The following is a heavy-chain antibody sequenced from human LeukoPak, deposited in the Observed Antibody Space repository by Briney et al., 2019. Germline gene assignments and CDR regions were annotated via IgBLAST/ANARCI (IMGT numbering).Heavy chain of an antibody. D-gene: IGHD7-27*01. J-gene: IGHJ4*02. Sequence: SETLSLTCTVSGYSISSGYYWGWIRQPPGKGLEWVGSIYHSGSTYYNPSLKSRVTISVDTSKNQFSLKLSSVTAADTAVYYCARVELGMTSYFDYWGQGTLATVSS. CDR1: GYSISSGYY. V-gene: IGHV4-38-2*02. CDR2: IYHSGST. CDR3: ARVELGMTSYFDY.